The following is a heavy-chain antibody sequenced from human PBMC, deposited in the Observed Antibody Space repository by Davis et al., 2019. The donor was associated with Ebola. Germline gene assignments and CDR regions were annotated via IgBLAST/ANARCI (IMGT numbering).Heavy chain of an antibody. J-gene: IGHJ6*02. Sequence: GESLKISCAASGFSFSTYALHWVRQAPGKGLEWVAVISYDGNNEYADFAKGRFTISRDNAKDSLYLQMNSLRAEDTAVYYCARGSRNMDVWGQGTTVTVSS. CDR1: GFSFSTYA. CDR2: ISYDGNN. CDR3: ARGSRNMDV. V-gene: IGHV3-30*04.